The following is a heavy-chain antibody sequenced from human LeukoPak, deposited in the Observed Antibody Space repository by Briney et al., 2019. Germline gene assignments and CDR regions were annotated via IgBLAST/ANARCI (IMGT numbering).Heavy chain of an antibody. CDR1: GYTFTSYY. Sequence: ASVKVSCKPSGYTFTSYYMHCVRQAPGQGREWMGIINPSGGSTSYAQKLQGRVTMTRDTSTSTVYMELSSLRSEDTAVYYCARAPIQQDDAFDIWGQGTMVTVSS. D-gene: IGHD5-18*01. V-gene: IGHV1-46*01. CDR2: INPSGGST. J-gene: IGHJ3*02. CDR3: ARAPIQQDDAFDI.